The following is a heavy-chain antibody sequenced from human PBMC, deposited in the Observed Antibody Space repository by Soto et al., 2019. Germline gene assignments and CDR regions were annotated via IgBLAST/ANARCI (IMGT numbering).Heavy chain of an antibody. CDR2: IIPIFGTA. CDR3: ARDLSSSGTVGYYYGMDV. Sequence: SVKVSCKASGGTFSSYAISWVRQAPGQGLEWMGGIIPIFGTANYAQKFQGRVTITADESTSTAYMELSSLRSEDTAVYYCARDLSSSGTVGYYYGMDVWGQGTTVTVS. D-gene: IGHD6-13*01. J-gene: IGHJ6*02. V-gene: IGHV1-69*13. CDR1: GGTFSSYA.